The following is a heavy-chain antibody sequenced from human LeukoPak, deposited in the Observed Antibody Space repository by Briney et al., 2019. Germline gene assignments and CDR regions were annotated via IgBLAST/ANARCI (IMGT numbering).Heavy chain of an antibody. V-gene: IGHV4-4*07. D-gene: IGHD3-22*01. CDR3: ARAHSPRYYYDSSGYYWFDY. CDR2: IYTSGST. J-gene: IGHJ4*02. CDR1: GGSIGSYY. Sequence: PSETLSLTCTVSGGSIGSYYWSGIRQPAGKGLEWIGGIYTSGSTNYNPSLKSRVTLSVDTPQNQFSPTLSSVTAADTAVYYCARAHSPRYYYDSSGYYWFDYWGQGTLVTVSS.